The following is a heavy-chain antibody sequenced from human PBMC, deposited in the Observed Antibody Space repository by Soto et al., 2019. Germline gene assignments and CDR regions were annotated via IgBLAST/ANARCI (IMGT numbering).Heavy chain of an antibody. J-gene: IGHJ4*02. CDR2: ISYDGSNK. CDR3: ARDGRYDSSGYPDY. D-gene: IGHD3-22*01. V-gene: IGHV3-30-3*01. Sequence: QVQLVESGGGVVQPGRSLRLSCAASGFTFSSYAMHWVRQAPGKGLEWVAVISYDGSNKYYADSVKGRFTISRDNSKNTLYLQMNSLRAEDTAVYYCARDGRYDSSGYPDYWGQGTLVTVSS. CDR1: GFTFSSYA.